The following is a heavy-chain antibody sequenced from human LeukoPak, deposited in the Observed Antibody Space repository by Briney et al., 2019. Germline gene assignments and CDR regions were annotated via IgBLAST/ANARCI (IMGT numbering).Heavy chain of an antibody. D-gene: IGHD3/OR15-3a*01. CDR1: GATITSNY. J-gene: IGHJ6*03. V-gene: IGHV4-59*01. CDR2: ISGSI. Sequence: SATLSLTCAVSGATITSNYWSWIRQPPGQGLEWIGYISGSISDTPSLKSRHAISVNSSQNPATPTLTSVTAPDTVDTYFSRFLAIFGLDTTDLYMDVWGKGATVTVSS. CDR3: SRFLAIFGLDTTDLYMDV.